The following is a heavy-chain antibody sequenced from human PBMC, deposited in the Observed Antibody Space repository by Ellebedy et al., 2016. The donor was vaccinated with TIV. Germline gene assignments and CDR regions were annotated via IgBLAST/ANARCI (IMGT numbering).Heavy chain of an antibody. CDR3: ATSASAYYYGMDV. V-gene: IGHV1-46*01. CDR1: GYTFTSYY. CDR2: INPSGGST. Sequence: ASVKVSCXASGYTFTSYYMHWVRQAPGQGLEWMGIINPSGGSTSYAQKFQGRVTMTRDTSTSTVYMELSSLRSEDTAVYYCATSASAYYYGMDVWGQGTTVTVSS. J-gene: IGHJ6*02.